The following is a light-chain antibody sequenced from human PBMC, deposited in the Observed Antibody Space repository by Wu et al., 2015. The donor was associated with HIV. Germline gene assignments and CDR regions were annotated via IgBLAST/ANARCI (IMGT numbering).Light chain of an antibody. Sequence: IRITQSPSSLSASTGDRVTITCRANESISASLAWYQQKPGAAPKLLIYAASTLESGVPSRFSGTGSGTEFTLTISCLQSEDFASYYCQQANSFPPTFGQGPRWKSN. J-gene: IGKJ1*01. CDR3: QQANSFPPT. V-gene: IGKV1-8*01. CDR1: ESISAS. CDR2: AAS.